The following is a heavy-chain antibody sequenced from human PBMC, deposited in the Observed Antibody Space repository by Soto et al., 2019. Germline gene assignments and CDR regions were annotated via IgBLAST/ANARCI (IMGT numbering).Heavy chain of an antibody. D-gene: IGHD1-26*01. V-gene: IGHV1-69*06. J-gene: IGHJ4*02. CDR3: ARPREGATRYNFDY. CDR1: GGTFSSYA. Sequence: ASVKVSCKASGGTFSSYAISWVRQAPGQGLEWMGGLIPIFGTANYAQTFQGRVTITADKSTSTAYMELSSLRSEDTAVYYCARPREGATRYNFDYWGQGTLVTVSS. CDR2: LIPIFGTA.